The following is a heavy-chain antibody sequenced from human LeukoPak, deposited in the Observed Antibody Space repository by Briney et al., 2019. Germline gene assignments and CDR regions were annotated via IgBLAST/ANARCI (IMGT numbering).Heavy chain of an antibody. D-gene: IGHD3-22*01. CDR2: ISSSSSYI. CDR3: ARGGDSSGYYGAFDI. V-gene: IGHV3-21*01. Sequence: GGSLRLSCAASGFTFSSYSMNWVRQAPGKGLEWVSSISSSSSYIYYADSVKGRFTISRDNAKNSLYLQMNSLRAEDTAVYYCARGGDSSGYYGAFDIWGQGTMVTVSS. J-gene: IGHJ3*02. CDR1: GFTFSSYS.